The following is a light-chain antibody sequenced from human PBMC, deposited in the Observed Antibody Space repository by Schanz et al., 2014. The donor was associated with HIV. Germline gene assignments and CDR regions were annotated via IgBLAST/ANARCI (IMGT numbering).Light chain of an antibody. CDR1: ETISRSY. Sequence: EVVMTQSPATLSLSPGERATLSCRASETISRSYLAWYQQKPGQAPRLLIYDASNRATGIPARFSGSGSGTDFTLTISSLEPEDFAVYYCQQRNNWPITFGPGTKVDIK. CDR3: QQRNNWPIT. V-gene: IGKV3-11*01. CDR2: DAS. J-gene: IGKJ3*01.